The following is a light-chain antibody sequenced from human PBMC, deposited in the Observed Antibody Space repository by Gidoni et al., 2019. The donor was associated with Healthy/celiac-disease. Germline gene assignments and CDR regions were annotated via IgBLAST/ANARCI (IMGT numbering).Light chain of an antibody. V-gene: IGKV3-11*01. CDR2: DAS. Sequence: EIVLTPSPATLSLSPGERATLSCRASQRVSSYLAWYQQKPGQAPRLLIYDASNRATGIPARLSGSGSGTDFTLTISSLEPEDFAVYYCQQRSNWPPALTFGGGTKVEIK. CDR3: QQRSNWPPALT. CDR1: QRVSSY. J-gene: IGKJ4*01.